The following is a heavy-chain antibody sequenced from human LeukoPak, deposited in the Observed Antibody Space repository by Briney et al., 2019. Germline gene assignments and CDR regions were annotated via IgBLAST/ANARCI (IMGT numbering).Heavy chain of an antibody. V-gene: IGHV3-21*01. CDR2: INSESSHI. CDR1: GFTFTTSA. D-gene: IGHD3-16*01. J-gene: IGHJ4*02. CDR3: ARYPVRYLRMGYFDY. Sequence: GGSLRLSCKASGFTFTTSAMNWVRQVPGKGLEWVSSINSESSHIYYADSVRGRFTISRDNARNSVSLEMDSLRAEDTAVYYCARYPVRYLRMGYFDYWGQGSLVTVSS.